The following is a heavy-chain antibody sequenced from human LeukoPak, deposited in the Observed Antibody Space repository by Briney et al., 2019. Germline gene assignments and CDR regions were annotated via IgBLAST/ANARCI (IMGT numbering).Heavy chain of an antibody. CDR2: ISAYNGNT. V-gene: IGHV1-18*01. J-gene: IGHJ4*02. CDR1: GYTFTSYG. Sequence: GASVKVSCKASGYTFTSYGISWVRQAPGQGLEWMGWISAYNGNTNYAQKLQGRVTMTTDTSTSTAYMELSSLRSEDTAVYYCARAIDYGGKSSGSDYWGQGTLVTVSS. CDR3: ARAIDYGGKSSGSDY. D-gene: IGHD4-23*01.